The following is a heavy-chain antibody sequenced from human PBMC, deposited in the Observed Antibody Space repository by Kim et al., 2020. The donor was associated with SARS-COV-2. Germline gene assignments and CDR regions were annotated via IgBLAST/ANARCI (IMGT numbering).Heavy chain of an antibody. V-gene: IGHV4-59*08. D-gene: IGHD3-3*01. CDR3: ATHQGDFWSGYSKGRGAFDI. CDR2: IYYSGST. J-gene: IGHJ3*02. Sequence: SETLSLTCTVSGGSISSYYWSWIRQPPGKGLEWIGYIYYSGSTNYNPSLKSRVTISVDTSKNQFSLKLSSVTAADTAVYYCATHQGDFWSGYSKGRGAFDIWGQGTMVTVSS. CDR1: GGSISSYY.